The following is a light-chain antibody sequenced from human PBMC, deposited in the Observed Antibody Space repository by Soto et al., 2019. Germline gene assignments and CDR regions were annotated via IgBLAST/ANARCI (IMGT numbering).Light chain of an antibody. V-gene: IGKV3-20*01. J-gene: IGKJ3*01. CDR1: QSVSSSY. Sequence: EIVLTQSPGTLSLSPGERATLSCRASQSVSSSYLAWYQQKPGQAPRLLIYGASSRATGIPDRFSGSGSGTDFTLTISRLEPEDFAVYYYQQYGSSPRTFGPGPRWIS. CDR3: QQYGSSPRT. CDR2: GAS.